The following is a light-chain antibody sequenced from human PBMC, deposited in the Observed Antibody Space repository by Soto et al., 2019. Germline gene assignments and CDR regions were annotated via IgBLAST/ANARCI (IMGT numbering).Light chain of an antibody. J-gene: IGLJ2*01. CDR3: AAWDDSLNGPV. CDR2: NGT. CDR1: SSDIGSNT. Sequence: QSVLTQPPSASGTPGQWVTISCSGGSSDIGSNTVHWYQHLPGTAPTLLIYNGTKRPSGVPDRFCCSKSGTSASLAISGLQSEDEADYYCAAWDDSLNGPVFGGGTKLTVL. V-gene: IGLV1-44*01.